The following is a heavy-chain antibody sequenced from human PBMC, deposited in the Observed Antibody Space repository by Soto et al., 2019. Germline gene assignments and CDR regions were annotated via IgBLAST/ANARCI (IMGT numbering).Heavy chain of an antibody. D-gene: IGHD2-15*01. V-gene: IGHV3-48*02. CDR1: GFTFSSYS. Sequence: GGSLRLSCAASGFTFSSYSMNWVRQAPGKGLEWVSYISSSSSTIYYADSVKGRFTISRDNAKNSLYLQMNSLRDEDTAVYYCARDRRSPDCSGGSCYQDFGGQGTTVTVSS. CDR3: ARDRRSPDCSGGSCYQDF. CDR2: ISSSSSTI. J-gene: IGHJ6*02.